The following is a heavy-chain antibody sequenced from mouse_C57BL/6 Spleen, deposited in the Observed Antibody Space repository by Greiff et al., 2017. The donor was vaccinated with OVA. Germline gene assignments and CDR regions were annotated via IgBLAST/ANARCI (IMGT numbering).Heavy chain of an antibody. V-gene: IGHV1-64*01. D-gene: IGHD2-12*01. J-gene: IGHJ2*01. CDR1: GYTFTSYW. Sequence: VQLQQPGAELVKPGASVKLSCKASGYTFTSYWMHWVKQRPGQGLEWIGMIHPNSGSTNYNEKFKSKATLTVDKSSSTAYMQLSSLTSEDSAVYYCASQSYYFFFDYWGQGTTLTVSS. CDR3: ASQSYYFFFDY. CDR2: IHPNSGST.